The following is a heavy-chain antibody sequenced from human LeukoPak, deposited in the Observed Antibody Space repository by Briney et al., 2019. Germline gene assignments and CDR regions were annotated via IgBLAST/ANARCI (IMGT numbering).Heavy chain of an antibody. J-gene: IGHJ3*02. CDR3: VRGGGPSYKYNAFDI. V-gene: IGHV3-48*03. CDR1: GFTFSIFE. D-gene: IGHD2-15*01. CDR2: ITNSGGTI. Sequence: PGGSLSLSCTVSGFTFSIFEMNWVRQAPGKGLEWVAYITNSGGTIDYADSVKGRFTISRDNARNSLYLQMSSLRAEDTAVYYCVRGGGPSYKYNAFDIWGQGTMVTVSS.